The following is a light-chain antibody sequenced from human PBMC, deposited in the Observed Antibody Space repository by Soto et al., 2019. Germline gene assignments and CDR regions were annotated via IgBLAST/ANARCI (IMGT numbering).Light chain of an antibody. CDR2: GAS. V-gene: IGKV3-15*01. CDR3: QQYDNWPQT. J-gene: IGKJ1*01. CDR1: RSISDT. Sequence: EIVMTQSPATLSVSPGGRATLSFRPTRSISDTLAWYQQNPGPAPRLLIYGASTRATGIPARFSGTGSGTDFTLTVSSLPSEDFAVYYCQQYDNWPQTFGQGTKVDI.